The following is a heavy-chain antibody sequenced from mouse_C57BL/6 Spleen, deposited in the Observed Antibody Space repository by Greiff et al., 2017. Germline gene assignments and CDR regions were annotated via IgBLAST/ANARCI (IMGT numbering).Heavy chain of an antibody. CDR1: GFSLTSYG. CDR2: IWSGGST. D-gene: IGHD2-12*01. J-gene: IGHJ2*01. V-gene: IGHV2-2*01. Sequence: QVHVKQSGPGLVQPSQSLSITCTVSGFSLTSYGVHWVRQSPGKGLEWLGVIWSGGSTDYNAAFISRLSISKDNSKSQVFFKMNSLQADDTAIYYCARLRRDYFDDWGQGTTLTVSS. CDR3: ARLRRDYFDD.